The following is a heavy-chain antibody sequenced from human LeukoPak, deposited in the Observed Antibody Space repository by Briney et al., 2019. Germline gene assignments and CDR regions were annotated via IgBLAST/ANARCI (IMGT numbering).Heavy chain of an antibody. D-gene: IGHD6-6*01. CDR1: GFTFRSYE. Sequence: GGSLTLSCEDSGFTFRSYEMNWVRQAPGKGLEWIAYLSSSGSAFSYADSVKGRFTIARDNAKNSVYLEMNSLRAEDTAVYYCARESFAARWDWGQGTLVTVSS. J-gene: IGHJ4*02. CDR2: LSSSGSAF. V-gene: IGHV3-48*03. CDR3: ARESFAARWD.